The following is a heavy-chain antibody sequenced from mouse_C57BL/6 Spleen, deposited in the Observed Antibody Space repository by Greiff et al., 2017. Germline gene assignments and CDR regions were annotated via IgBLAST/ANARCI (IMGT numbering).Heavy chain of an antibody. Sequence: EVQLMESGGGLVMPGGSLKLSCAASGFTFSDYGMHWVRQAPEKGLEWVAYISSGSSTIYYADTVKGRFTISRDNAKNTLFLQMTSLRSEDTAMYYCARKDGNYSFDYWGQGTTLTVSS. CDR2: ISSGSSTI. CDR1: GFTFSDYG. J-gene: IGHJ2*01. D-gene: IGHD2-1*01. CDR3: ARKDGNYSFDY. V-gene: IGHV5-17*01.